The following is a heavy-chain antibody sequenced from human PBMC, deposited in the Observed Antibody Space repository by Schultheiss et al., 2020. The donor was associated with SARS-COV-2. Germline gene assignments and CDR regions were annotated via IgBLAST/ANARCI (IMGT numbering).Heavy chain of an antibody. D-gene: IGHD3-3*01. Sequence: SETLSLTCTVSGGSISSYYWSWIRQPPGKGLEWIGYIYYSGSTNYNPSLKSRVTISVDTSKNQFSLKLSSVTAADTAVYYCARGYDFWTYGMDVWGQGTTVTVSS. V-gene: IGHV4-59*08. CDR3: ARGYDFWTYGMDV. CDR2: IYYSGST. CDR1: GGSISSYY. J-gene: IGHJ6*02.